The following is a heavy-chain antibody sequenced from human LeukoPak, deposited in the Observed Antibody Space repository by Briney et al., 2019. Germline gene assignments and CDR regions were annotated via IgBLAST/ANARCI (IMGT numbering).Heavy chain of an antibody. J-gene: IGHJ4*02. CDR3: AREGRSDCYDSSGYPPSFDY. CDR1: GGSISSYY. D-gene: IGHD3-22*01. CDR2: IYYSGST. V-gene: IGHV4-59*01. Sequence: PSETLSLTCTVSGGSISSYYWSWIRQPPGKGLEWIGYIYYSGSTNYNPSLKSRVTISVDTSKNQFSLKLSSVTAADTAVYYCAREGRSDCYDSSGYPPSFDYWGQGTLVTVSS.